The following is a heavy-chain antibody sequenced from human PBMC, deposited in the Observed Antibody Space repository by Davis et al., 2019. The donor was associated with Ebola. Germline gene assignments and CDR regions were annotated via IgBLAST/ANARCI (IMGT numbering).Heavy chain of an antibody. CDR3: ARVTTYYYYMDV. CDR1: GGTFSSYA. CDR2: IIPIFGTA. Sequence: SVQVSCKASGGTFSSYAISWVRQAPGQGLEWMGGIIPIFGTANYAQKFQGRVTITADESTSTAYMELSSLRSEDTAVYYCARVTTYYYYMDVWGKGTTVTVSS. D-gene: IGHD1-14*01. J-gene: IGHJ6*03. V-gene: IGHV1-69*13.